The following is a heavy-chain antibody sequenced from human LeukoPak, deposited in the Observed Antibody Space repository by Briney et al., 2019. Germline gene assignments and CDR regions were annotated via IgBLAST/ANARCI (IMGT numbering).Heavy chain of an antibody. CDR3: ARGRITIFGVAPVAAFDI. D-gene: IGHD3-3*01. Sequence: PGGTLRLSCTASGFTFSSYSMNWIRHAPAKGLEWVSSISSSSSYIYYADSVKGRFTISRDNAKNSLYLQINSLRAEDTAVYYCARGRITIFGVAPVAAFDIWGQGTMVTVSS. J-gene: IGHJ3*02. V-gene: IGHV3-21*01. CDR1: GFTFSSYS. CDR2: ISSSSSYI.